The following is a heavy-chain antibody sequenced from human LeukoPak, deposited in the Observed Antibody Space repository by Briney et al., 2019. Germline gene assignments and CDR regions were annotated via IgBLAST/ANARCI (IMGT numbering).Heavy chain of an antibody. D-gene: IGHD6-13*01. CDR1: GGSFSGYY. CDR2: INRSGST. V-gene: IGHV4-34*01. CDR3: ARDRIAAAVLNWFDP. Sequence: SETLSLTCAVYGGSFSGYYWSWIRQPPGKGLEWIGEINRSGSTNYNPSLKSRVTISVDTSKNQFSLKLSSVTAADTAVYYCARDRIAAAVLNWFDPWGQGTLVTVSS. J-gene: IGHJ5*02.